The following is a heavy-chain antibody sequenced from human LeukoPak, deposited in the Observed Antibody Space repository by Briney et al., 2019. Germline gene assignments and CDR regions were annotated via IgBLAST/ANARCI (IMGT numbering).Heavy chain of an antibody. CDR3: ARVDCSSTSCPPEYAFDI. CDR1: GYTFADYG. D-gene: IGHD2-2*01. Sequence: ASVTVSCKASGYTFADYGLSWVRQAPGQGLEWMGWISVYSGHTNYAEALQGRLTMTTDTSTTTAYMEMRSLRSDDTAVYYCARVDCSSTSCPPEYAFDIWGQGTMVTVSS. CDR2: ISVYSGHT. J-gene: IGHJ3*02. V-gene: IGHV1-18*01.